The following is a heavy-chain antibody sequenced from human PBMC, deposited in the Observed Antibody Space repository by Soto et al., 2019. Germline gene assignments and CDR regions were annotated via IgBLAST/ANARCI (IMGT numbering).Heavy chain of an antibody. V-gene: IGHV3-48*03. CDR2: IGSAGRTI. CDR3: ARENLTYPSCFDY. CDR1: GFTFRNYE. Sequence: EVQLVESGGGLIQPGGSLRLSCEASGFTFRNYEINWVRQAPGKGLEWISYIGSAGRTIYYADSVKGRFTISRDNAKNSLYLQINSLRVEDTAVYYCARENLTYPSCFDYWGQGSLVTVSS. D-gene: IGHD1-20*01. J-gene: IGHJ4*02.